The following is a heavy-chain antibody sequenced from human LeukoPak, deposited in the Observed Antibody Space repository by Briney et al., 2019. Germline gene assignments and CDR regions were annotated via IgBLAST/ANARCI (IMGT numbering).Heavy chain of an antibody. Sequence: SETLSLTCAVYGGSFNTYYWSWIRQPPGKGLEWIGEINHSGSTNYNPSLKSRVTMSIDTSKNQFSLKLSSVTAADTAVYYCARDYYDSSGYYYALWGQGTLVTVSS. J-gene: IGHJ4*02. V-gene: IGHV4-34*01. CDR1: GGSFNTYY. CDR2: INHSGST. CDR3: ARDYYDSSGYYYAL. D-gene: IGHD3-22*01.